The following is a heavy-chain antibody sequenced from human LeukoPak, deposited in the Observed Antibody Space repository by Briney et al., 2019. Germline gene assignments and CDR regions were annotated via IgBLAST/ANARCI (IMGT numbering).Heavy chain of an antibody. J-gene: IGHJ4*02. V-gene: IGHV1-2*02. CDR2: VEPRNGGT. CDR3: AKIGIFGGYWEFAS. Sequence: GASVKVSCKPSRYPCTASYTHWVRQAPGQGLEWMGWVEPRNGGTKYAQNFQGRYTMTRDTSISTAYMELSSLRSDDTASYYCAKIGIFGGYWEFASWGEGTLVSVSS. CDR1: RYPCTASY. D-gene: IGHD1-26*01.